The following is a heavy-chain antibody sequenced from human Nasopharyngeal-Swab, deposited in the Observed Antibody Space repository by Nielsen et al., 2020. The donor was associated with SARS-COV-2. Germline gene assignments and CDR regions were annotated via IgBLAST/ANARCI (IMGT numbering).Heavy chain of an antibody. Sequence: GESLKISCEASGFSFSSYSMNWVRQAPGKGLEWLSNMSSNSRAIFYADSVKGRFTISRDNTKNFLYLDMNSLRAEDTAVYYCAKGSTMLVVVQGLYFDHWGQGALVTVSS. V-gene: IGHV3-48*04. D-gene: IGHD5/OR15-5a*01. CDR2: MSSNSRAI. CDR1: GFSFSSYS. CDR3: AKGSTMLVVVQGLYFDH. J-gene: IGHJ4*02.